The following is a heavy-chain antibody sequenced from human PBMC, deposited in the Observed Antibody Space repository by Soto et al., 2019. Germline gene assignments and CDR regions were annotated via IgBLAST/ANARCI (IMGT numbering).Heavy chain of an antibody. V-gene: IGHV3-11*06. Sequence: GGSLRLSCAASGFTFSDYYMSWIRQAPGKGLEWVSYISSSSSYTNYEDSVKGRFTISRDNAKNSLYLQMNILRAEDTAVYYCARDFRLEWTHTFDPWGQGTLVTVSS. CDR3: ARDFRLEWTHTFDP. J-gene: IGHJ5*02. D-gene: IGHD3-3*01. CDR2: ISSSSSYT. CDR1: GFTFSDYY.